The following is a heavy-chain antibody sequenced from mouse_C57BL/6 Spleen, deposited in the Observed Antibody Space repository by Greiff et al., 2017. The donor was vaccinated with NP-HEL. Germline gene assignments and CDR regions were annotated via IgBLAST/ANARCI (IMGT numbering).Heavy chain of an antibody. J-gene: IGHJ4*01. D-gene: IGHD3-2*02. V-gene: IGHV1-55*01. CDR1: GYTFTSYW. CDR2: IYPGSGST. CDR3: ARSGSLYAMDY. Sequence: VQLVESGAELVKPGASVKMSCKASGYTFTSYWITWVKQRPGQGLEWIGDIYPGSGSTNYNEKFKSKATLTVDTSSSTAYMQLSSLTSEDSAVYYCARSGSLYAMDYWGQGTSVTVSS.